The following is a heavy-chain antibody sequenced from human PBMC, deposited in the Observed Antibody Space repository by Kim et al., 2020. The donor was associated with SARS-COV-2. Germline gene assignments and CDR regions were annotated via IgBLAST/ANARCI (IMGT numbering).Heavy chain of an antibody. CDR1: GFTFSSYA. CDR3: AKDQRGSSVYCSSTSCYSDY. Sequence: GGSLRLSCAASGFTFSSYAMSWVRQAPGKGLEWVSAISGSGGSTYYADSVKGRFTISRDNSKNTLYLQMNSLRAEDTAVYYCAKDQRGSSVYCSSTSCYSDYWGQGTLVTVSS. J-gene: IGHJ4*02. V-gene: IGHV3-23*01. D-gene: IGHD2-2*01. CDR2: ISGSGGST.